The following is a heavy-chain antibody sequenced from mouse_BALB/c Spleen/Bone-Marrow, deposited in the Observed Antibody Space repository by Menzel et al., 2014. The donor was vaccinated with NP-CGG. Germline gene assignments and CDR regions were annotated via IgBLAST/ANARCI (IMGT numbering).Heavy chain of an antibody. CDR3: ARFPMDY. CDR1: GFTFTDYY. J-gene: IGHJ4*01. V-gene: IGHV7-3*02. CDR2: IRNKAYGYTT. Sequence: EVQVVESGGGLVQPGGSLRLSCTTSGFTFTDYYISWVRQPPGKALEWLAFIRNKAYGYTTEYSASVRGRFTISRDNSQSILYLQMNTLRAEDSATYYCARFPMDYWGQGTSVTVSS.